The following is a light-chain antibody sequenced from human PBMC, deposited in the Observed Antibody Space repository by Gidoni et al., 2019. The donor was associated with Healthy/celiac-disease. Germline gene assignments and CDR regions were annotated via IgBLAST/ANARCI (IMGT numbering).Light chain of an antibody. V-gene: IGLV1-47*01. CDR3: AAWDDSLSGVV. CDR1: SSNIGSNY. J-gene: IGLJ2*01. CDR2: RKN. Sequence: QSVLTQPPSASGTPGQSVTSSCSGSSSNIGSNYVYWYQQLPGTAPKLLIYRKNQRPSGVPDRFSGSKSGTSASLAISGLRSEDEADYYCAAWDDSLSGVVFGGGTKLTVL.